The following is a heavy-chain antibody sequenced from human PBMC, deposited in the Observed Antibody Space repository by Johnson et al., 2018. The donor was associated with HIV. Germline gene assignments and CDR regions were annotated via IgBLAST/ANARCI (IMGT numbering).Heavy chain of an antibody. Sequence: QVQLVESGGGVVQPGRSLRLSCAASGFTFSSYGMHWVRQAPGKGLEWVATTSFDERGKHYTDSVKGRFTISRDNYKNALYLQLNSLRPEDTAVYYCARDGAIAGAATEALDFWGQGTMVTVSS. CDR1: GFTFSSYG. CDR3: ARDGAIAGAATEALDF. D-gene: IGHD1-26*01. CDR2: TSFDERGK. J-gene: IGHJ3*01. V-gene: IGHV3-30*19.